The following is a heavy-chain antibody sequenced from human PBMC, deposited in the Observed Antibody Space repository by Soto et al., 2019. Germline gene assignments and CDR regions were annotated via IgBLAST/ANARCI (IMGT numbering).Heavy chain of an antibody. CDR1: GYTFPGYY. CDR2: INPNSGGT. D-gene: IGHD5-12*01. CDR3: ARDASGYDRFSFDY. Sequence: GASVEVSCQASGYTFPGYYMHWVRQAPGQGLEWMGWINPNSGGTNYAQKFQGRVTMTRDTSISTAYMELSRLRSDDTAVYYCARDASGYDRFSFDYWGQGTLVTVSS. V-gene: IGHV1-2*02. J-gene: IGHJ4*02.